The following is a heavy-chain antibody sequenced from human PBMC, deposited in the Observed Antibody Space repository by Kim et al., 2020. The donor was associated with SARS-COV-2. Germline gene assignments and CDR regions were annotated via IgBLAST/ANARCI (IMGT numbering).Heavy chain of an antibody. J-gene: IGHJ4*02. CDR2: LTGSGAST. V-gene: IGHV3-23*01. D-gene: IGHD6-19*01. Sequence: GGSLRLSCAASGFTFSSYPMIWVRQAPGKGLEWVSGLTGSGASTFYADSVRGRFTTSRDNSKNTLFLQMNSLRAEDTAFYFCAKGSGAVAGTMVWGQGTLVTVSS. CDR3: AKGSGAVAGTMV. CDR1: GFTFSSYP.